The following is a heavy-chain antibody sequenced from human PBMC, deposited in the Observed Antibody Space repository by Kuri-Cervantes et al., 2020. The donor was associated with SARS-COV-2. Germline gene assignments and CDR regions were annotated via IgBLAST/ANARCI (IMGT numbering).Heavy chain of an antibody. CDR2: INHSGST. CDR3: ARSFRYSGSWSNWFDP. Sequence: SETLSLTCAVYGGSFSGYYWSWIRQPPGKGLEWIGEINHSGSTNYNPSLKSRVTISVDTSKNQFSLKLSSMTAADTAVYYCARSFRYSGSWSNWFDPWGQGTLVTVSS. V-gene: IGHV4-34*01. D-gene: IGHD1-26*01. CDR1: GGSFSGYY. J-gene: IGHJ5*02.